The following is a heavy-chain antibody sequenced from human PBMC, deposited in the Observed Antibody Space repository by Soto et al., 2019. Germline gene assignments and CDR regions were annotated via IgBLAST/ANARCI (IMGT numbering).Heavy chain of an antibody. CDR1: GYTFTSYG. D-gene: IGHD3-22*01. CDR2: ISAYNGNT. J-gene: IGHJ3*02. Sequence: ASVKVSCKASGYTFTSYGISWVRQAPGQGLEWMGWISAYNGNTNYAQKLQGRVTVTTDTSTSTAYMELRSLRSDDTAVYYCAREVIYYDSRVQGGAFDIWGQGTMVTVSS. CDR3: AREVIYYDSRVQGGAFDI. V-gene: IGHV1-18*01.